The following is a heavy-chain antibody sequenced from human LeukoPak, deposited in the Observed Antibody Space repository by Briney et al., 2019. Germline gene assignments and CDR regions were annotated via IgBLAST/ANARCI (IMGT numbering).Heavy chain of an antibody. V-gene: IGHV1-69*05. CDR2: IIPIFGTA. CDR3: ARGVGGLYSWFDH. J-gene: IGHJ5*02. D-gene: IGHD2-8*02. CDR1: GGTFSSYA. Sequence: SVKVSCKASGGTFSSYAISWVRRAPGQGLEWMGGIIPIFGTANYAQKFQGRVTITTDESTSTAYMELSSLRSEDTAVYYCARGVGGLYSWFDHWGQGTLVTVSP.